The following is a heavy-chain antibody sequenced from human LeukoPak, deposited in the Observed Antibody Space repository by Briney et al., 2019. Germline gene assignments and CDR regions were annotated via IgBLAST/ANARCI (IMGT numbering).Heavy chain of an antibody. CDR1: GGSFSGYY. J-gene: IGHJ4*02. CDR2: INQSGVT. Sequence: SETLSLTCAVYGGSFSGYYWTWIRQAPGKGLEWIGEINQSGVTNYSPSLKSRDSISVDTSTNQFSLKLSSVTAADTAVYFCARGREPARPPLGYWGQGTLVTVSS. D-gene: IGHD1-14*01. V-gene: IGHV4-34*01. CDR3: ARGREPARPPLGY.